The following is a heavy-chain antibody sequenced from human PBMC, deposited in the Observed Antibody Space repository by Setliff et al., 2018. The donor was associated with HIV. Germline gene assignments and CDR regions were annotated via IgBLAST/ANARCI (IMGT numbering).Heavy chain of an antibody. CDR1: ELTFSNYA. D-gene: IGHD4-17*01. J-gene: IGHJ4*02. CDR3: VRDDYGYNGKGFDY. V-gene: IGHV4-30-4*08. CDR2: ITYGGSA. Sequence: SETLRLSCAASELTFSNYAMTWVRQPPGKGLEWIGYITYGGSAYYNPSLKSRVTISIDTSNNQISLRLSSVTAADTAMYYCVRDDYGYNGKGFDYWGPGTLVTVSS.